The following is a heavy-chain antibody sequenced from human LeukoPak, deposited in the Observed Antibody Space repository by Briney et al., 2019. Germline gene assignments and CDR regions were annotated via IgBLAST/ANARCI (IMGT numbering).Heavy chain of an antibody. CDR3: ARFTVARGPFDY. CDR1: GGSFSGYY. J-gene: IGHJ4*02. Sequence: PSETLSLTCAVSGGSFSGYYWSWIRQPPGKGLEWIGEINHSGSTNYNPSLTSRVTISVDTSKTQFSLKLSSVTAADTAVYYCARFTVARGPFDYWGQGTLVTVSS. CDR2: INHSGST. D-gene: IGHD2-21*01. V-gene: IGHV4-34*01.